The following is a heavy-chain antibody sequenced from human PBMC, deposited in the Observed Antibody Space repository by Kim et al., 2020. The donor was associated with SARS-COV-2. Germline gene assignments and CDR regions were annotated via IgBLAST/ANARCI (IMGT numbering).Heavy chain of an antibody. CDR2: ISSSGSTI. V-gene: IGHV3-48*03. Sequence: GGSLRLSCAASGFTFSSYEMNWVRQAPGKGLEWVSYISSSGSTIYYADSVKGRITISRDNAKNSLYLQMNSLRAEDTAVYYCARVYCSGGNCYSFYAFDIWGQGTMGTLSS. CDR3: ARVYCSGGNCYSFYAFDI. J-gene: IGHJ3*02. D-gene: IGHD2-15*01. CDR1: GFTFSSYE.